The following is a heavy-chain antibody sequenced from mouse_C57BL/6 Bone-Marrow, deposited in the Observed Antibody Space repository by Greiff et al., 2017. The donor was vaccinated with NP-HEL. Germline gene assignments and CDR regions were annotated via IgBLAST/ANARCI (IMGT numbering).Heavy chain of an antibody. V-gene: IGHV2-9*01. D-gene: IGHD2-4*01. CDR3: AKHSYDYDDGDYAMDY. Sequence: VKLVESGPGLVAPSQSLSITCTVSGFSLTSYGVDWVRQPPGKGLEWLGVIWGGGSTNSNSALMSRLSISKDNSKSQVFLKMNSLQTDDTAMYYCAKHSYDYDDGDYAMDYWGQGTSVTVSS. CDR1: GFSLTSYG. CDR2: IWGGGST. J-gene: IGHJ4*01.